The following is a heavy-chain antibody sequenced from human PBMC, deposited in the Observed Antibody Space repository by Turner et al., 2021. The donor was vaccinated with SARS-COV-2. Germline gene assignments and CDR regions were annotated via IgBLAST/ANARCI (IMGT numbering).Heavy chain of an antibody. CDR3: TRRGIAAAGNDY. CDR2: ISDDGSSA. CDR1: GFTFSDHW. Sequence: VPLVESGGDFVHPGGALRPSCVGSGFTFSDHWMHWVRLGPGKGLVWVSRISDDGSSASYGGSVRGRFTVSRDNAKNTLYLQMNSLRPDDTGVYYCTRRGIAAAGNDYWGQGTLVTVSS. J-gene: IGHJ4*02. D-gene: IGHD6-13*01. V-gene: IGHV3-74*01.